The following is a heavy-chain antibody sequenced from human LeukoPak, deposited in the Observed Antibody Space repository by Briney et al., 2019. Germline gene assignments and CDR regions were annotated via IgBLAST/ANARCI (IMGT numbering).Heavy chain of an antibody. V-gene: IGHV4-31*02. CDR1: GDSISGDYY. Sequence: TSETLSLTCTVSGDSISGDYYWSWVRQSPEKGLEWIGYIYYSGSTYYNPSLKSRVTISVDTSKNQFSLKLSSVTAADTAVYYCARVPPDYYDSSGYYLHYFDYWGQGTLVTVSS. CDR3: ARVPPDYYDSSGYYLHYFDY. J-gene: IGHJ4*02. CDR2: IYYSGST. D-gene: IGHD3-22*01.